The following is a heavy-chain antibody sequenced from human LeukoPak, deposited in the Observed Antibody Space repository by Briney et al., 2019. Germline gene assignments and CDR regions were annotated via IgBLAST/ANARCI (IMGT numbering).Heavy chain of an antibody. CDR3: AKDLDGAVRGVSYY. CDR2: ISGSGGST. Sequence: GGSLRLSCAASGFTFSSYAMSWVRQAPGKGLEWVSAISGSGGSTYYADPVKGRFTISRDNSKNTLYLQMNSLRAEDTAVYYCAKDLDGAVRGVSYYWGQGTLVTVSS. V-gene: IGHV3-23*01. J-gene: IGHJ4*02. D-gene: IGHD3-10*01. CDR1: GFTFSSYA.